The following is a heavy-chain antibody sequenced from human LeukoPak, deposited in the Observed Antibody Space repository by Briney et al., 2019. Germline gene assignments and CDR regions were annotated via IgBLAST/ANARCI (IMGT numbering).Heavy chain of an antibody. J-gene: IGHJ4*02. CDR1: GFTFDDYA. V-gene: IGHV3-9*01. Sequence: GGSLRLSCAASGFTFDDYAMHWVRQAPGKGLEWVSGISWNSGSIGYADSVKGRFTISRDNAKNSLYLQMNSLRAEDTALYYCAKGFGELAEYYFDYWGQGTLVTVSS. CDR3: AKGFGELAEYYFDY. D-gene: IGHD3-10*01. CDR2: ISWNSGSI.